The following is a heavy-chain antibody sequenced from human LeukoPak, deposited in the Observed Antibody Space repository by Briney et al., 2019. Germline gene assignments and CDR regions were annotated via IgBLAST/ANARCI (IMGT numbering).Heavy chain of an antibody. CDR1: GFTFSSYA. CDR3: AKAVYFDSSSWYSWFDP. CDR2: ISGSGGST. V-gene: IGHV3-23*01. D-gene: IGHD6-13*01. Sequence: PGGPLRLSCAASGFTFSSYAMSWVRQAPGKGLEWVSAISGSGGSTYYADSVKGRFTISRDNSKNTLYLQMNSLRAEDTAVYYCAKAVYFDSSSWYSWFDPWGQGTLVTVSS. J-gene: IGHJ5*02.